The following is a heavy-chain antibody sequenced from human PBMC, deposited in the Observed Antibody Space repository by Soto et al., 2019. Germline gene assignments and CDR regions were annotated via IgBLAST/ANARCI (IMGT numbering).Heavy chain of an antibody. J-gene: IGHJ4*02. Sequence: PGGSLRLSCSASGFTFSSYAMHWDRQAPGKGLEYVSAISSNGGSTYYADSVKGRFTISRDNSKNTLYLQMSSLRAEDTAVYYCVKDQSALVEMSWVPDWGQGTLVTVSS. CDR3: VKDQSALVEMSWVPD. D-gene: IGHD2-2*01. V-gene: IGHV3-64D*06. CDR2: ISSNGGST. CDR1: GFTFSSYA.